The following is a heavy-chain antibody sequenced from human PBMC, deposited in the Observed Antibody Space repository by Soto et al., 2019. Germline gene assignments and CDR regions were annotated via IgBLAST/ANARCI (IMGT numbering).Heavy chain of an antibody. CDR3: ARDRVVRTGPIPTYYFEY. J-gene: IGHJ4*02. V-gene: IGHV4-30-4*01. Sequence: PSETLSLTCTVSGGSISSGDYYWSWIRQPPGKGLEWIGYIYYSGSTYYNPSLKSRVTISVDTSKNKFSLKLRSVTPADTAVYYCARDRVVRTGPIPTYYFEYWGQGTLVTGSS. CDR2: IYYSGST. CDR1: GGSISSGDYY. D-gene: IGHD2-15*01.